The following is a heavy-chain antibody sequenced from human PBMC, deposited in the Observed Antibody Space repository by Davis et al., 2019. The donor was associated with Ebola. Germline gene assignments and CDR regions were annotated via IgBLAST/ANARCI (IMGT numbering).Heavy chain of an antibody. V-gene: IGHV3-48*02. J-gene: IGHJ6*04. D-gene: IGHD5-18*01. Sequence: PGGSLRLSCAASGFTFSSYSMNWVRQAPGKGLEWVSSISSSSSTIYYADSVKGRFTISRDNAKNSLYLQMNSLRDEDTAVYYCAREGWFDTAMVTDYYYYGMDVWGKGTTVTVSS. CDR1: GFTFSSYS. CDR3: AREGWFDTAMVTDYYYYGMDV. CDR2: ISSSSSTI.